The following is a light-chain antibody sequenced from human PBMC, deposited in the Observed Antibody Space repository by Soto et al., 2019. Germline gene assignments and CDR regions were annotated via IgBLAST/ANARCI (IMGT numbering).Light chain of an antibody. CDR3: QQYDDLSAHT. CDR2: DAS. J-gene: IGKJ4*01. V-gene: IGKV1-33*01. Sequence: DIQMTQSPSSLSASVGDRVTVTCQASQDISNSLNWYQHKPGEAPWLLIYDASNLEAGVPSRFSGSGSGTHFTFTISSLQPEDIATYYCQQYDDLSAHTFGGGTKVE. CDR1: QDISNS.